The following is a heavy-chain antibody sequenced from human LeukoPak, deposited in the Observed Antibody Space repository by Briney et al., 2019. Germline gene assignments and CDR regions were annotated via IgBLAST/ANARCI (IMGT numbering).Heavy chain of an antibody. V-gene: IGHV4-39*07. Sequence: SETLSLTCTVSGGSIRSSYYYWGWIRQPPGQGLEWIGSIYDSGSTYYNPSLKSRVTISVDTSKNQFSVKLSSVTAADTAVYYCARFPSYDFWSGYPDYWGQGTLVTVSS. D-gene: IGHD3-3*01. CDR2: IYDSGST. CDR3: ARFPSYDFWSGYPDY. CDR1: GGSIRSSYYY. J-gene: IGHJ4*02.